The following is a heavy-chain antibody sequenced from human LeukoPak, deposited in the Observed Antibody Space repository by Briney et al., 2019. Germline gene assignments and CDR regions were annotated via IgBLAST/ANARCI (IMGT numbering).Heavy chain of an antibody. CDR1: LGSISSGDYY. J-gene: IGHJ4*02. V-gene: IGHV4-30-4*08. CDR3: ARLPNIAARPFDY. CDR2: IYYSGST. D-gene: IGHD6-6*01. Sequence: PSETLSLTCIHCLGSISSGDYYWSWIRQPPGKGLEWIGYIYYSGSTYYNPSLKSRVTISVDTSKNQFSLKLSSVTAADTAVYYCARLPNIAARPFDYWGQGTLVTVSS.